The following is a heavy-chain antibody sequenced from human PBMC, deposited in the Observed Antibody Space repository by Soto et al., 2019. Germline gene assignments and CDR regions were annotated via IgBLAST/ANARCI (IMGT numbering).Heavy chain of an antibody. V-gene: IGHV4-39*01. J-gene: IGHJ4*02. Sequence: QLQLQESGPGLVKPSETLSLTCTVSGASISSSGNYWGWIRQPPGKGLEWFGSIYYSGSTYYNPSLKSRVTISVDTSKNQFSLKLSSVTAADTAVYYCARQYCTSTSCWYYFDYWGQGTLVTVSS. D-gene: IGHD2-2*01. CDR1: GASISSSGNY. CDR3: ARQYCTSTSCWYYFDY. CDR2: IYYSGST.